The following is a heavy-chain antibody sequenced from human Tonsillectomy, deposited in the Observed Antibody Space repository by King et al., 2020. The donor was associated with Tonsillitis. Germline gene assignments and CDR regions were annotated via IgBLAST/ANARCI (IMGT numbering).Heavy chain of an antibody. CDR3: ARPQSGY. D-gene: IGHD3-10*01. V-gene: IGHV3-21*01. CDR2: ISSSSSYK. CDR1: GFTFSSYS. J-gene: IGHJ4*02. Sequence: VQLVESGGGLVKPGGALRLSCAASGFTFSSYSMNWVRQAPGKGLEWGSSISSSSSYKYYADSVKGRFTISRDNAKNSLFLQMNSLRAQDTAVYYCARPQSGYWGQGTLVTVSS.